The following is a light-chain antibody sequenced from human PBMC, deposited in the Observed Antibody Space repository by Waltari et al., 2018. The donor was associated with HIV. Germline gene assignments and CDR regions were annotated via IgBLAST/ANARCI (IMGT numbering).Light chain of an antibody. CDR2: KAS. J-gene: IGKJ4*01. CDR3: QQYNSYPLT. CDR1: QSISSW. V-gene: IGKV1-5*03. Sequence: DIQMTQSPSALSASVGDRVTITCRARQSISSWLAWYQQKPGKAPKLLIYKASSLESGAPSRFSGSGSGTEFTLTISRLQPGDFATYYCQQYNSYPLTFGGGTKVEIK.